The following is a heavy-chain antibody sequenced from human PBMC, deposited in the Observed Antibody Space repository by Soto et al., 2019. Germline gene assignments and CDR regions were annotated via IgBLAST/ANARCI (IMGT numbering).Heavy chain of an antibody. D-gene: IGHD6-25*01. V-gene: IGHV3-23*01. CDR3: AYSSAPFDY. CDR1: GFTFSSYA. J-gene: IGHJ4*02. CDR2: ISGSGGST. Sequence: EAQLLESGGGLVQPGGSLRLSCAASGFTFSSYAMSWVRQAPGKGLEWVSAISGSGGSTYYADSVKGRFTISRDNSKSTLYRKMNSLRAEDTAVYYCAYSSAPFDYWGQGTLVTVSS.